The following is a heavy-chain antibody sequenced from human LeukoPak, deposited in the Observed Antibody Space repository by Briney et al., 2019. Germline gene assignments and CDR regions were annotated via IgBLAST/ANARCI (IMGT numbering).Heavy chain of an antibody. V-gene: IGHV3-21*01. Sequence: PGGSLRLSCAASGFTFNNYNMNWVRQAPGKGLEWVSSISSSSSYIYYADSVKGRFTISRDNAKNSLYLQMNSLRAEETAVYYCARDWSSRYYYYMDVWGKGTTVTVSS. CDR2: ISSSSSYI. CDR3: ARDWSSRYYYYMDV. CDR1: GFTFNNYN. J-gene: IGHJ6*03.